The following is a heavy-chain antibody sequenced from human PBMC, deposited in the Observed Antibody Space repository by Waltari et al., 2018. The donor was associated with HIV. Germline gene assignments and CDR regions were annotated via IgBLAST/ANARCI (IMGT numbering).Heavy chain of an antibody. J-gene: IGHJ6*01. Sequence: QVHLEQWGTGLLRPSETLSLPCAVYGGSFRGYSWSWIRQSPGRGLEWIGEVNHVGRTNYSPSLKGRVTVSVDTSKNQFSLTMRSVTAVDTAVYYCARDSAPGLAVDDDDGEFFYYGLDVWGQGTTVTVSS. CDR3: ARDSAPGLAVDDDDGEFFYYGLDV. V-gene: IGHV4-34*01. CDR1: GGSFRGYS. CDR2: VNHVGRT. D-gene: IGHD6-19*01.